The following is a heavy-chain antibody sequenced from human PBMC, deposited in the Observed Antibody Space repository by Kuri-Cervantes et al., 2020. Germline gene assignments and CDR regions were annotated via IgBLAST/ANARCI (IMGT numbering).Heavy chain of an antibody. D-gene: IGHD2-15*01. CDR1: GGSISGYY. J-gene: IGHJ6*02. Sequence: SETLSLTCTVSGGSISGYYWSWIRQPAGKGLEWIGRIYTSGSTNYNPSLKSRVTISVDTSKNQFSLKLSSVTAADTAVYYCARDLGDCSGGSCYYYYGMDVWGQGTTVTVSS. V-gene: IGHV4-4*07. CDR2: IYTSGST. CDR3: ARDLGDCSGGSCYYYYGMDV.